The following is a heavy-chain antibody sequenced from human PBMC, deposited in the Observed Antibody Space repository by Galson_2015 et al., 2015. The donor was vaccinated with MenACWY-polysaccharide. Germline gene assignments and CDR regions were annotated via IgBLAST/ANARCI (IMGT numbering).Heavy chain of an antibody. CDR2: INPDGSER. J-gene: IGHJ6*02. Sequence: SLRLSCAASGFTFSSYWMNWVRQAPGKGLEWVANINPDGSERWYVGSVKGRFTISRDNAKNSLFLQMNSLRDEDTAMYYCARDRWREVAGDYHYYGMDLWGQGTTVTVSS. V-gene: IGHV3-7*01. CDR1: GFTFSSYW. CDR3: ARDRWREVAGDYHYYGMDL. D-gene: IGHD6-19*01.